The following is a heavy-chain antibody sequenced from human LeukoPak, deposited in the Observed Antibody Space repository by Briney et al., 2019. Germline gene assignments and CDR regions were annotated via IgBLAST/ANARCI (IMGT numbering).Heavy chain of an antibody. J-gene: IGHJ5*02. CDR3: ARDTVFKGVVPAAFFDP. CDR1: GYTFTSYG. Sequence: ASVKVSCKASGYTFTSYGISWVRQAPGQGLEWMGWISAYNGNTNYAQKLQGRVTMTTDTSTSTAYMELRSLRSDDTAVYYRARDTVFKGVVPAAFFDPWGQGTLVTVSS. D-gene: IGHD2-2*01. V-gene: IGHV1-18*01. CDR2: ISAYNGNT.